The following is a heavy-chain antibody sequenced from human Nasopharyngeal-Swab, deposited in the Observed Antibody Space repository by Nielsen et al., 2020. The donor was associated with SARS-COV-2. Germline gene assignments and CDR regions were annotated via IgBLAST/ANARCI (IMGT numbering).Heavy chain of an antibody. J-gene: IGHJ4*02. Sequence: GGALRLSCAASGFTCSSNGMHWVRQDPGKGLEGVAVISYDGSNKYYADSVKGRFTISRDNSKNTLYLQMNSLRAEDTAVYYCAKMAGYSSSWYGSSLIDYWGQGTLVTVS. CDR3: AKMAGYSSSWYGSSLIDY. V-gene: IGHV3-30*18. CDR1: GFTCSSNG. CDR2: ISYDGSNK. D-gene: IGHD6-13*01.